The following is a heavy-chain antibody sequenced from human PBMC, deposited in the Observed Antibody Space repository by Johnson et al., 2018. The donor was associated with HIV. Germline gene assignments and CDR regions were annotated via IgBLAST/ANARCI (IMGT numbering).Heavy chain of an antibody. CDR3: ARDQGGSSMRWLQSTGFAFDI. V-gene: IGHV3-74*01. CDR2: INSDGSST. CDR1: GFTFSSYW. Sequence: VQLVESGGGVVQPGRSLRLSCAASGFTFSSYWMHWVRQAPGKGLVWVSRINSDGSSTSYADSVKGRFTISRDNSKNTLYLQMNSLRAADTAVYYCARDQGGSSMRWLQSTGFAFDIWGQGTMLTVSS. D-gene: IGHD5-24*01. J-gene: IGHJ3*02.